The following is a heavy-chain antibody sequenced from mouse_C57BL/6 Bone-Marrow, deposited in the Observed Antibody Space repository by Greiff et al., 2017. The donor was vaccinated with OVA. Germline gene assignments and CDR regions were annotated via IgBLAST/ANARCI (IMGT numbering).Heavy chain of an antibody. CDR1: GYTFTDYY. V-gene: IGHV1-19*01. D-gene: IGHD2-1*01. Sequence: EVQLQQSGPVLVKPGASVKMSCKASGYTFTDYYMNWVKQSHGKSLEWIGVINPYNGGTSYNQKFKGKATLTVDKSSSTAYMELNSLTSEDSAVYYCAREAYGNSGAMDYWGQGTSVTVSS. J-gene: IGHJ4*01. CDR3: AREAYGNSGAMDY. CDR2: INPYNGGT.